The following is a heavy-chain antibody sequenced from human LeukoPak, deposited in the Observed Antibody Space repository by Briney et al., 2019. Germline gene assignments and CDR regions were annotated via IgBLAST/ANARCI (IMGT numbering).Heavy chain of an antibody. D-gene: IGHD1-26*01. V-gene: IGHV4-59*01. CDR3: ARASGSYYYYYYMDV. CDR2: IYYSGST. CDR1: GGSISSYY. Sequence: SETLSLTCTVSGGSISSYYWSWIRQPPGKGLEWIGYIYYSGSTNYNPSLKSRVTISVDTSKNQFSLKLSSVTAADTAVYYCARASGSYYYYYYMDVWGQGTLVTVSS. J-gene: IGHJ6*03.